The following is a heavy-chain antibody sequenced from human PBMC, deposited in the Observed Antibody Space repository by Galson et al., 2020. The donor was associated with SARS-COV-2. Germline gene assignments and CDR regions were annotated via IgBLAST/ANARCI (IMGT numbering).Heavy chain of an antibody. D-gene: IGHD4-17*01. CDR3: LRVYYGDFMDY. J-gene: IGHJ4*02. Sequence: ASVKVSCKASGFTFTRYYFHWVRQAPGQGLEWMGWINPNSGGTILAERFQGRVTMTTDTSISTVYMELSSLRPDDTAVYYCLRVYYGDFMDYWGQGTLVTVSS. CDR1: GFTFTRYY. V-gene: IGHV1-2*02. CDR2: INPNSGGT.